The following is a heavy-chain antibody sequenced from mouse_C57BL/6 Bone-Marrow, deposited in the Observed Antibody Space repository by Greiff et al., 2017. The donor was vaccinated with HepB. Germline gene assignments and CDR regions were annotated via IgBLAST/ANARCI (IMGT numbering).Heavy chain of an antibody. D-gene: IGHD3-2*02. CDR3: ARHDQLRLRTYAMDY. Sequence: EVKLMESGGGLVQPGGSLKLSCAASGFTFSDYYMYWVRQTPEKRLEWVAYISNGGGSTYYPDTVKGRFTISRDNAKNTLYLQMSRLKSEDTAMYYCARHDQLRLRTYAMDYWGQGTSVTVSS. J-gene: IGHJ4*01. CDR2: ISNGGGST. V-gene: IGHV5-12*01. CDR1: GFTFSDYY.